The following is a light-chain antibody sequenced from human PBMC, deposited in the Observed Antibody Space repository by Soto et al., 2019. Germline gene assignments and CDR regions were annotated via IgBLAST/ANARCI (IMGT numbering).Light chain of an antibody. CDR2: EVN. V-gene: IGLV2-8*01. Sequence: QPVLTQPPSASGSPGQSVTVSCTGTSSDVGGYNYVSWYQQHPGEAPKLMIYEVNKRPSGVPDRFSGSKSGNTASLTVSGLQAEDEADYYCSSYAGSNNLVFGGGTKLTVL. CDR3: SSYAGSNNLV. CDR1: SSDVGGYNY. J-gene: IGLJ2*01.